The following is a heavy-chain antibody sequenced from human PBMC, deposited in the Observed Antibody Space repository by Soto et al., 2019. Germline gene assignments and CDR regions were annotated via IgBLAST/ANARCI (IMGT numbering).Heavy chain of an antibody. Sequence: EVQLLESGGGLVQPGGSLRLSCAASGFPLISYAMNWVRQAPGKGLEWVSVISASGAATFYADSVKGRFTISRDNSNNRLYLQMNSLRAEDTAMYHCAKTPFKLASPVYFDYWGQGTLVTVSS. D-gene: IGHD6-6*01. V-gene: IGHV3-23*01. J-gene: IGHJ4*02. CDR3: AKTPFKLASPVYFDY. CDR1: GFPLISYA. CDR2: ISASGAAT.